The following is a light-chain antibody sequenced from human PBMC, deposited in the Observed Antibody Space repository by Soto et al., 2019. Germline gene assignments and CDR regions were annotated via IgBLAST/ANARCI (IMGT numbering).Light chain of an antibody. V-gene: IGKV3-20*01. J-gene: IGKJ4*01. CDR2: GAS. CDR3: QQYGSSPFT. CDR1: QTVSSSY. Sequence: EKVLTQSPGTLSLSPGERATLSCRASQTVSSSYLAWYQHKPGQAPRLLIYGASNRATGIPDRVSGSGSGTDFTLTISRLEPEDFAVYYCQQYGSSPFTFGGGTKVEIK.